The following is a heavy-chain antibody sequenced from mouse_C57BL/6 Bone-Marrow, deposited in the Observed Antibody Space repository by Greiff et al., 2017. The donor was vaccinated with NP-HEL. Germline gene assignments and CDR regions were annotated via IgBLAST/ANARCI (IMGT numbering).Heavy chain of an antibody. CDR1: GYTFTDYE. Sequence: QVQLKESGAELVRPGASVTLSCKASGYTFTDYEMHWVKQTPVHGLEWIGAIDPETGGTAYNQKFKGKAILTADKSSSTAYMELRSLTSEDSAVYYCTRELTVVDYYAMDYWGQGTSVTVSS. CDR3: TRELTVVDYYAMDY. J-gene: IGHJ4*01. D-gene: IGHD1-1*01. CDR2: IDPETGGT. V-gene: IGHV1-15*01.